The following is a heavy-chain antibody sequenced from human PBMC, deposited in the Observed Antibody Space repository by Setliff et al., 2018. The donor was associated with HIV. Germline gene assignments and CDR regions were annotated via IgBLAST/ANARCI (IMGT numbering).Heavy chain of an antibody. J-gene: IGHJ4*02. Sequence: GGSLRLSCAASGFDFTSYTMTWVRQAPGKGLEWVASISPGGSFMYYGDSIQGRFTISRDDAKSSLYLQMNSLKVEDTAVYYCAKCGGVTCYSASWYFDYWGQGTLVTLSS. D-gene: IGHD2-15*01. CDR2: ISPGGSFM. CDR1: GFDFTSYT. V-gene: IGHV3-21*01. CDR3: AKCGGVTCYSASWYFDY.